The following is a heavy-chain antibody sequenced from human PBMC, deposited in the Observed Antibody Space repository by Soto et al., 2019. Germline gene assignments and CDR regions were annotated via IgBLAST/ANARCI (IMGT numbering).Heavy chain of an antibody. D-gene: IGHD4-17*01. Sequence: QVQLQESGPGLVKPSGTLSLTCAVSGASISSNNWWSWVRQPPGKGLEWVGEIYHSGSTNYNLSLNSRVTISIDKSKNQFPRKLSSVTAADTAVYYCARSTETEDYWGQGTLVTVSS. CDR3: ARSTETEDY. CDR1: GASISSNNW. J-gene: IGHJ4*02. CDR2: IYHSGST. V-gene: IGHV4-4*02.